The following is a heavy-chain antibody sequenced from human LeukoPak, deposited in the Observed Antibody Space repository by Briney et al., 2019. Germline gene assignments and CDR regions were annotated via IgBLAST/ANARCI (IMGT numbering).Heavy chain of an antibody. Sequence: SETLSLTCTVSGGSISSGGYYWSWIRQPPGKGLEWIGYIYHSGSTYYNPSLKSRVTISVDRSKNQFSLKLSSVTAADTAVYYCASLMYYYDSSGYGQRGDYWGQGTLVTVSS. CDR3: ASLMYYYDSSGYGQRGDY. J-gene: IGHJ4*02. V-gene: IGHV4-30-2*01. CDR2: IYHSGST. CDR1: GGSISSGGYY. D-gene: IGHD3-22*01.